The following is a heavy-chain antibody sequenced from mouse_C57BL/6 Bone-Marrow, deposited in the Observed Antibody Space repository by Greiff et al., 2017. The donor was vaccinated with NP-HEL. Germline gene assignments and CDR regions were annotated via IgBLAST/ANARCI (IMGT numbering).Heavy chain of an antibody. CDR2: IHPNSGST. Sequence: QVQLQQPGAELVKPGASVKLSCKASGYTFTSYWMHWVKQRPGQGLEWIGMIHPNSGSTNYNEKFKSKATLTVDKSSSTAYMQLSSLTSEDSAVDYCGRRGCSFNWYFDIWGTGTAVSVSA. CDR1: GYTFTSYW. D-gene: IGHD1-1*01. CDR3: GRRGCSFNWYFDI. V-gene: IGHV1-64*01. J-gene: IGHJ1*03.